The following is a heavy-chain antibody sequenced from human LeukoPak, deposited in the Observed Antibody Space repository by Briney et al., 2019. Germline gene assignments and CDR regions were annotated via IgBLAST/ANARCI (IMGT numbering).Heavy chain of an antibody. V-gene: IGHV4-31*03. CDR1: GGSISSGGYY. J-gene: IGHJ4*02. CDR3: ARAFDGYNDFDY. D-gene: IGHD5-24*01. CDR2: IYYSGST. Sequence: SETLSLTCTVSGGSISSGGYYWSWIRQHPGKGLEWIGYIYYSGSTYYNPSLKSRVTISVDTSKNQFSLKLSSVTAADTAVYYCARAFDGYNDFDYWGQGTLVTVSS.